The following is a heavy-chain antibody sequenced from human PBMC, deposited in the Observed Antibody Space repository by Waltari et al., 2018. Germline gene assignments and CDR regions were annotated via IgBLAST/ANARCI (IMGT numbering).Heavy chain of an antibody. Sequence: QVQLQESGPGLVKPSETLSLTCAVSGYSISSGYYWGWIRQPPGKGLEWIGSIYHSGSTYYNPSLKSRVTISVDTSKNQFSLKLSSLRSEDTAVYYCASEVLCGGDCHTSYYYYYGMDVWGQGTTVTVSS. CDR3: ASEVLCGGDCHTSYYYYYGMDV. V-gene: IGHV4-38-2*01. D-gene: IGHD2-21*01. CDR1: GYSISSGYY. CDR2: IYHSGST. J-gene: IGHJ6*02.